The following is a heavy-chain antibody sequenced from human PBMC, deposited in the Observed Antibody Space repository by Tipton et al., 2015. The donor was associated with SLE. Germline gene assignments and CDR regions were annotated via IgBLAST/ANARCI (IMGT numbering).Heavy chain of an antibody. CDR1: GFIFNNYG. CDR3: ARQWLDEGAFDI. CDR2: ISNDGNT. V-gene: IGHV3-23*01. Sequence: SLRLSCVASGFIFNNYGMSWLRQAPGRRLQCISLISNDGNTYHADSVKGRFTISRDNAKNSLYLQMNSLRTEDTALYYCARQWLDEGAFDIWGQGTMVTVSS. J-gene: IGHJ3*02. D-gene: IGHD6-19*01.